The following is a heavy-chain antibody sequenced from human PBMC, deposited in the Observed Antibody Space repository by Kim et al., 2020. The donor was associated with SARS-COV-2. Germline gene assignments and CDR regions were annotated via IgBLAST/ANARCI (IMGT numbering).Heavy chain of an antibody. CDR3: ARDARVVGATAIDY. J-gene: IGHJ4*02. V-gene: IGHV1-18*04. CDR2: INLNNGNT. Sequence: ASVKVSCKASGYTFSSYSISWVRQAPGQGLEWIGWINLNNGNTNYVQKVQGRVTVTTDTATGTAHMELRSLRADDTAVYYCARDARVVGATAIDYWGQGTLVTVSS. D-gene: IGHD1-26*01. CDR1: GYTFSSYS.